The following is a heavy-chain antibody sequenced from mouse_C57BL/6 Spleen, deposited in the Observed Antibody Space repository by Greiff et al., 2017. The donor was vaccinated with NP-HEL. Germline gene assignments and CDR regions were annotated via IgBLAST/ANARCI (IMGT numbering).Heavy chain of an antibody. CDR3: ASSKLGPIFDY. CDR1: GYAFSSSW. CDR2: IYPGDGDT. V-gene: IGHV1-82*01. J-gene: IGHJ2*01. Sequence: VQLQQSGPELVKPGASVKISCKASGYAFSSSWMNWVKQRPGKGLEWIGRIYPGDGDTNYNGKFKGKATLTADKSSSTAYMQLSSLTSEDSAVYFCASSKLGPIFDYWGQGTTLTVSS. D-gene: IGHD4-1*01.